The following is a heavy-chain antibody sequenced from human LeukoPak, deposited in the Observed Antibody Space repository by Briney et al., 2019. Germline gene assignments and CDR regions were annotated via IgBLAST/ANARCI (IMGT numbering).Heavy chain of an antibody. CDR2: IYYSGST. J-gene: IGHJ6*03. CDR1: GGSISSYY. CDR3: ARRGVRGGNYYYYMDV. V-gene: IGHV4-59*08. D-gene: IGHD3-10*01. Sequence: SETLSLTCNVAGGSISSYYWSWIRQPPGKGLEWIGYIYYSGSTNYNPSLKSRVTISVDTSKNQFSLKLSSVTAADTAVYYCARRGVRGGNYYYYMDVWGKGTTVTVSS.